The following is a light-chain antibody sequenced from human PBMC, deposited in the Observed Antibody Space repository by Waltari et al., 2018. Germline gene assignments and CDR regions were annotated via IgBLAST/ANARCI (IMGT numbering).Light chain of an antibody. CDR3: QQYYKWPLT. V-gene: IGKV3-15*01. CDR1: QSVNTS. Sequence: EIVLTQSPATLSVSPGDRSTLSCRASQSVNTSLAWYQQKPGQAPRILISGAFSRATGISARFSGSGSGTDFTLTISSLEFADSAVYYCQQYYKWPLTFGGGTKMEIK. CDR2: GAF. J-gene: IGKJ4*01.